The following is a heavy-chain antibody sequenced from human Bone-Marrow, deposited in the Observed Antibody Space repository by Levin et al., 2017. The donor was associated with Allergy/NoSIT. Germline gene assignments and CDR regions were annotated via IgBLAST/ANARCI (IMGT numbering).Heavy chain of an antibody. D-gene: IGHD4-17*01. CDR2: IDTTSFSI. CDR1: GFMFSTYY. Sequence: PGGSLRLSCAASGFMFSTYYMTWLRQAPGKGLEWVSTIDTTSFSINYAKSVKGRFTISRDNDRNSLYLQMNRLRADDTAVYYCARSRNGDDGRYYFGYWGQGTLVTVSS. J-gene: IGHJ4*02. V-gene: IGHV3-11*01. CDR3: ARSRNGDDGRYYFGY.